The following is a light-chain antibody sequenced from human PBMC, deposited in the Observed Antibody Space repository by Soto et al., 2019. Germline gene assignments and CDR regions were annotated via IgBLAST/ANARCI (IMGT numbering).Light chain of an antibody. J-gene: IGLJ1*01. Sequence: QSALTQPPSASGSPGQSGTVSCTGASGEVGGYNYVSWYQQHPGKAPKLMIYEVSKRPSGVPDRFSGSKSGNTASLTVSGLQAEDEADYYCSSYAGSNNYVFGTGTKVTVL. CDR1: SGEVGGYNY. V-gene: IGLV2-8*01. CDR2: EVS. CDR3: SSYAGSNNYV.